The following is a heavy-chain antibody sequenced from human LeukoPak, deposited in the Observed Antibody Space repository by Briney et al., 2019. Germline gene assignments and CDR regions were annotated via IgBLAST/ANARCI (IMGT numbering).Heavy chain of an antibody. CDR3: ARDRRRWELLFFRADFDY. J-gene: IGHJ4*02. D-gene: IGHD1-26*01. CDR1: GGSFSGYY. CDR2: INHSGST. V-gene: IGHV4-34*01. Sequence: SETLSLTCAVYGGSFSGYYWSWIRQPPGKGLEWIGEINHSGSTNYNPSLKSRVTISVDTSKNQFSLKLSSVTAADTAVYYCARDRRRWELLFFRADFDYWGQGTLVTVSS.